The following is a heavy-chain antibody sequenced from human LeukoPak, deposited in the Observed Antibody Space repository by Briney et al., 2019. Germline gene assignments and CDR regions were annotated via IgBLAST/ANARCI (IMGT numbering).Heavy chain of an antibody. CDR3: ARDLRSSGYYAFDY. D-gene: IGHD3-22*01. J-gene: IGHJ4*02. Sequence: GGSLRLSCAASGFTFSNYGMHWVRQAPGKGLEWVSFISSSSSYIYYADSVKGRFTISRDNAKNSLYLQMDSLRAEDTAVYYCARDLRSSGYYAFDYWGQGTLVTVSS. CDR1: GFTFSNYG. CDR2: ISSSSSYI. V-gene: IGHV3-21*01.